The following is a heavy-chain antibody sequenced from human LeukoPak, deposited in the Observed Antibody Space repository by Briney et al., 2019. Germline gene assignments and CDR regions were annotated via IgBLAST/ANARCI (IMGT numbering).Heavy chain of an antibody. Sequence: SQTLSLTCTVSSGSISSGSYYWSWIRQPAGKGLEWIGRIYTSGSTNYNPSLKSRVTISVDTSKNQFSLKLSPVTAADTAVYYCARKIRGYCGGDCYSVWGQGTLVTVSS. CDR2: IYTSGST. J-gene: IGHJ4*02. CDR1: SGSISSGSYY. D-gene: IGHD2-21*02. V-gene: IGHV4-61*02. CDR3: ARKIRGYCGGDCYSV.